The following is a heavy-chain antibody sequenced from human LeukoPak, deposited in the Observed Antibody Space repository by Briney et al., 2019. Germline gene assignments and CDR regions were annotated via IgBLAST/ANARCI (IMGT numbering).Heavy chain of an antibody. J-gene: IGHJ4*02. CDR3: AEGPDSSGLGGWGEAPEDY. V-gene: IGHV3-30*18. CDR1: GFTFSSYG. Sequence: GRSLRLSCAASGFTFSSYGMHWVRQAPGKGLEWVAVISYDGSNKYYADSVKGRFTISRDNSKNTLYLQMNSLRAEDTAVYYCAEGPDSSGLGGWGEAPEDYWGQGTLVTVSS. CDR2: ISYDGSNK. D-gene: IGHD3-22*01.